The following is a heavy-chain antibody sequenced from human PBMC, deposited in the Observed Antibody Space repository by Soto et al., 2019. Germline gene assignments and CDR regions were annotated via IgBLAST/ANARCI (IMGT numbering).Heavy chain of an antibody. CDR3: ARAAGIAAAGRYFDY. J-gene: IGHJ4*02. V-gene: IGHV3-23*01. D-gene: IGHD6-13*01. Sequence: GGSLRLSCAASGFTFSNYAMTWVRQAPGKGLEWVSVIGSSGDSRRYADSVKGRFTISRENAKNTLYLQMNSLRAEDTAWYHCARAAGIAAAGRYFDYWGQGALVTVSS. CDR2: IGSSGDSR. CDR1: GFTFSNYA.